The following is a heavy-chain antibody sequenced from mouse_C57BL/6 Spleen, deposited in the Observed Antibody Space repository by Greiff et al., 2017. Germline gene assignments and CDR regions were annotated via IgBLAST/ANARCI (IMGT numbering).Heavy chain of an antibody. CDR3: ARAYLCPFDY. CDR2: INPNYGTT. V-gene: IGHV1-39*01. J-gene: IGHJ2*01. CDR1: GYSFTDYN. D-gene: IGHD5-5*01. Sequence: VHVKQSGPELVKPVASVKISCKASGYSFTDYNMNWVKQSNGKSLEWIGVINPNYGTTSYNQKFKGKATLTVAQSSSTAYMQLNSLTSEDSAVYYCARAYLCPFDYWGQGTTLTVSS.